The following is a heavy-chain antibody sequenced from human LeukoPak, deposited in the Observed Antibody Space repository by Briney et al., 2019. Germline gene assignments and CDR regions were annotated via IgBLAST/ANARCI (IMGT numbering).Heavy chain of an antibody. CDR3: ARGDSSAWCFEY. CDR1: GGSISSSSYY. V-gene: IGHV4-39*07. CDR2: IYYSGST. D-gene: IGHD6-19*01. J-gene: IGHJ4*02. Sequence: SETLSLTCTVSGGSISSSSYYWGWIRQPPGKGLEWIGSIYYSGSTYYNPSLKSRVTISVDTSKNQFSLKLSSVTAADTAVYYCARGDSSAWCFEYWGQGTLVTVSS.